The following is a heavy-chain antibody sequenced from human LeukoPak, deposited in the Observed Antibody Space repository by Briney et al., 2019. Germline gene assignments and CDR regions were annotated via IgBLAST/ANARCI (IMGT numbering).Heavy chain of an antibody. V-gene: IGHV3-21*01. J-gene: IGHJ3*02. Sequence: GGSLRLSCAASGFTFSSHNMNWVRQAPGKGLEWVSSISSSSSYIYYADSVKGRITISRDNAKNSLYLQMNSLRAEDTAVYYCAREDAFDIWGQGTMVTVSS. CDR3: AREDAFDI. CDR2: ISSSSSYI. CDR1: GFTFSSHN.